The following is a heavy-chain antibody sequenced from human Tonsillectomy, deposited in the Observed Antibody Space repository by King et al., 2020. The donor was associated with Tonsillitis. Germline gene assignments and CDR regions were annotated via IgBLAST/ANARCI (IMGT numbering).Heavy chain of an antibody. D-gene: IGHD4-17*01. V-gene: IGHV4-39*01. CDR3: ARLGGVRDSDYGGGFDY. CDR1: GDSSSSSTYY. Sequence: QLQESGPGLVKPSETLSLACTVSGDSSSSSTYYWGWIRQPPGKGLEWIGRIYYSGSTYYNPSLKSRVTISVDTSKNQFSLKRSLVTAADTAVHYCARLGGVRDSDYGGGFDYWGQGTLVTVSS. J-gene: IGHJ4*02. CDR2: IYYSGST.